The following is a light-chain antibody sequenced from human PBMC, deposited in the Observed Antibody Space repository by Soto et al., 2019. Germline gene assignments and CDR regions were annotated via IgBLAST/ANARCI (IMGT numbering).Light chain of an antibody. J-gene: IGKJ1*01. CDR3: QQYGGSPRT. V-gene: IGKV3-15*01. Sequence: EIVMTQSPATLSVSPGERVTLFCRASQSISSSLVWYQQKPGQAPRLLIYGASTRATGIPARFSGSGSGTDFTLTISSLQSEDFAVYYCQQYGGSPRTFGQGTKVEVK. CDR1: QSISSS. CDR2: GAS.